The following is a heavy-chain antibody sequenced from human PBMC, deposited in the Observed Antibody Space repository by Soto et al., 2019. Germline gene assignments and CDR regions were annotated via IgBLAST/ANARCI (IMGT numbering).Heavy chain of an antibody. CDR1: GGSFSGYY. Sequence: SETLSLTCAVYGGSFSGYYWSWIRQPPGKGLEWIGEINHSGSTNYNPSLKSRVTISVDTSKNQFSLKLSSVTAADTAVYYCARGRYYDFWSGYHNLVYWGQGTLVTVSS. V-gene: IGHV4-34*01. CDR2: INHSGST. CDR3: ARGRYYDFWSGYHNLVY. J-gene: IGHJ4*02. D-gene: IGHD3-3*01.